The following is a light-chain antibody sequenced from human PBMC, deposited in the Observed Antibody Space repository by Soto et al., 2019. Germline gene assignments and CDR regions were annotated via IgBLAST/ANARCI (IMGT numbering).Light chain of an antibody. CDR2: DVT. J-gene: IGLJ3*02. Sequence: QSALTQPRSVSGSPGQSVTISCAGSSSDVGAYNWVSWYQQHPGKVPKLIIYDVTRRPSGVPDRFSGSKSGNTASLTISGLQDDDEADYYCCSYAGSYTLVFGGGTKLTVL. CDR3: CSYAGSYTLV. CDR1: SSDVGAYNW. V-gene: IGLV2-11*01.